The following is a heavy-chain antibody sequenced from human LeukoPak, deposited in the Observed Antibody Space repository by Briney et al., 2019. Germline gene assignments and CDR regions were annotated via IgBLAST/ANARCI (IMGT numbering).Heavy chain of an antibody. CDR2: INAGNGNT. CDR1: GYTFTSYA. V-gene: IGHV1-3*03. Sequence: GASVKVSCKASGYTFTSYAMHWVRQAPGHRLEWMGWINAGNGNTKYAQEFQGRVTITRDTSASTAYMELSSLRSEDMAVYYCARNEGYCSGGRCYVRAFDIWGQGTMVTVSS. D-gene: IGHD2-15*01. J-gene: IGHJ3*02. CDR3: ARNEGYCSGGRCYVRAFDI.